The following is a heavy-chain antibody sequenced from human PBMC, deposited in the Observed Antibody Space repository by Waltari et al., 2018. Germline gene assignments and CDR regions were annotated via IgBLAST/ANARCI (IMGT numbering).Heavy chain of an antibody. D-gene: IGHD3-22*01. CDR1: GGSISSGAYC. CDR3: ARDGPLPYDSPQGDAFDI. CDR2: IYAGGNT. J-gene: IGHJ3*02. Sequence: QVQLQESGPGLVKPSQTLSLTCTVSGGSISSGAYCWTWLRQSAGQGLEYIGFIYAGGNTDYNPSLRSRVTMSVDTSKNQFSLKLSSVTAADTAVYYCARDGPLPYDSPQGDAFDIWGQGTMVTVSS. V-gene: IGHV4-61*09.